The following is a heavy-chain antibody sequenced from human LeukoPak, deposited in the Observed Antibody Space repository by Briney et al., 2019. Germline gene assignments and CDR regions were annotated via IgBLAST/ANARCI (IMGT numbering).Heavy chain of an antibody. V-gene: IGHV3-48*01. D-gene: IGHD6-19*01. CDR2: ISSSSTI. CDR1: GFTFSSYS. J-gene: IGHJ4*02. Sequence: PGGSLRLSCAASGFTFSSYSMNWVRQAPGKGLEWVSYISSSSTIYYADSVKGRFTISRDNAKNSLYLQMNSLRAEDTAVYYCARDLQWLAIPFDYWGQGTLVTVSS. CDR3: ARDLQWLAIPFDY.